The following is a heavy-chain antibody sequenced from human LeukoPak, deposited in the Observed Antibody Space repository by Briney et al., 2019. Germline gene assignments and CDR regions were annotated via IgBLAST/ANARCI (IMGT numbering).Heavy chain of an antibody. CDR1: GFTFSSYS. D-gene: IGHD3-9*01. CDR3: ARASSKQLAGYLPDGFDI. V-gene: IGHV3-21*01. Sequence: PGGSLRLSCAASGFTFSSYSMNWVRQAPGKGLEWVLSISSSGTYVYYADSVKGRFTISRDNAKNPLSLQMNSLRADDAAVYYCARASSKQLAGYLPDGFDIWGQGTMVTVSS. J-gene: IGHJ3*02. CDR2: ISSSGTYV.